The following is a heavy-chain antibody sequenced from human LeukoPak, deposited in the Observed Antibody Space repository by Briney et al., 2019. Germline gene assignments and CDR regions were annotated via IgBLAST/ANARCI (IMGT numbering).Heavy chain of an antibody. CDR1: GNSFSSYW. V-gene: IGHV5-51*01. CDR3: ARHMGFGEAEQPFDY. Sequence: GESLKISCKGSGNSFSSYWIGWVRQMPGKGLEWMGIIYPGDSDTRYSPSFQGQVTISADRSISTAYLQWSSLRASDTAMYYCARHMGFGEAEQPFDYWGQGTLVTVSS. CDR2: IYPGDSDT. D-gene: IGHD3-10*01. J-gene: IGHJ4*02.